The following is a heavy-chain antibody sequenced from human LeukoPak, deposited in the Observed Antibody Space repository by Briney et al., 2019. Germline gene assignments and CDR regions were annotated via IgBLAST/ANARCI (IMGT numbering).Heavy chain of an antibody. CDR3: ARDGSGEEGKKPVARHWGPFDY. J-gene: IGHJ4*02. Sequence: PSETLSLTCTVSGGSISSYYWSWIRQPPGKGLEWIGYIYYSGSTNYNPSLKSRVTISVDTSKNQFSLKLSSVTAADTAVYYRARDGSGEEGKKPVARHWGPFDYWGQGTLVTVSS. CDR1: GGSISSYY. D-gene: IGHD6-19*01. CDR2: IYYSGST. V-gene: IGHV4-59*12.